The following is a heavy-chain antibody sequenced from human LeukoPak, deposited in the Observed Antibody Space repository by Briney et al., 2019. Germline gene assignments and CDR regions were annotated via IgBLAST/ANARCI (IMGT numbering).Heavy chain of an antibody. CDR2: IFSSGST. Sequence: PSETLSLTCTVSGGSISGYYWSWIRQPPGKGLEWIGCIFSSGSTNYNPPLKTRVTISEHTSVNQFSLKLSSVTAADTAVYYCARHYYDRSDSYSFDYWGQGTLVTVSS. V-gene: IGHV4-59*08. D-gene: IGHD3-22*01. J-gene: IGHJ4*02. CDR1: GGSISGYY. CDR3: ARHYYDRSDSYSFDY.